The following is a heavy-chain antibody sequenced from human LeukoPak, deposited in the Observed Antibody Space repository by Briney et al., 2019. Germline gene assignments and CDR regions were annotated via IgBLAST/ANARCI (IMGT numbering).Heavy chain of an antibody. CDR1: GGTFSSYA. CDR2: IIPIFGTA. Sequence: SVKVSCKASGGTFSSYAISWVRQAPGQGLEWMGGIIPIFGTANYAQKFQGRVTITTDESTSTAYMELSSLRSEDTAVYYCARGPSSSSLSDYWGQGTLVAVSS. CDR3: ARGPSSSSLSDY. D-gene: IGHD6-6*01. J-gene: IGHJ4*02. V-gene: IGHV1-69*05.